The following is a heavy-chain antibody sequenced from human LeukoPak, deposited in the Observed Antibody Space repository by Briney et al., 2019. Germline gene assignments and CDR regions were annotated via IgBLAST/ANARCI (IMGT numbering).Heavy chain of an antibody. V-gene: IGHV3-30*03. CDR2: VSADGRTQ. CDR1: GFTFRTYS. J-gene: IGHJ4*02. CDR3: AREFGHNRWYFDY. Sequence: GGSLRLSCAASGFTFRTYSIHWVRQAPGKGLEWVTVVSADGRTQLYSDSVKGRFTISRDNSLDTLHLQMNSLRTEDTAVYYCAREFGHNRWYFDYWGQGALVTVSS. D-gene: IGHD5-24*01.